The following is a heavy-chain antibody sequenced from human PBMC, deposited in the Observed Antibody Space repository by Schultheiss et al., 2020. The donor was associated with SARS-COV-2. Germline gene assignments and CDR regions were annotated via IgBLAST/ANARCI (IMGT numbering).Heavy chain of an antibody. Sequence: GSLRLSCTVSGGSISSYYWSWIRQPPGKGLEWIGYIYYSGSTNYNPSLKSRVTISVDTSKNQFSLKLSSVTAADTAVYYCARSSPGGDVDTGLDYWGQGTLVTVSS. J-gene: IGHJ4*02. V-gene: IGHV4-59*08. CDR3: ARSSPGGDVDTGLDY. CDR2: IYYSGST. D-gene: IGHD5-18*01. CDR1: GGSISSYY.